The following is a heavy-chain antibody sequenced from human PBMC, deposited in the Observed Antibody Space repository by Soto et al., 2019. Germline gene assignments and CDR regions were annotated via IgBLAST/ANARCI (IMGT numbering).Heavy chain of an antibody. D-gene: IGHD5-18*01. V-gene: IGHV1-18*01. Sequence: QVQLVQSGAEVKKPGASVKVSCKASGFTFITYGFTWVRQAPGQGLEWMGWISACNGDTHYAQKVQGRVTMTTDTTTSTAYMELRSLTSDDTAVYYCARKAMGAPVDQWGQGTLVIVSS. CDR2: ISACNGDT. J-gene: IGHJ4*02. CDR3: ARKAMGAPVDQ. CDR1: GFTFITYG.